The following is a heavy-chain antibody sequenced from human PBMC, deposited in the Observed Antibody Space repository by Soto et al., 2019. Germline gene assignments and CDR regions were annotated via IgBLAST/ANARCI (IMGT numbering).Heavy chain of an antibody. CDR1: GFTFSSYA. D-gene: IGHD6-19*01. CDR3: ARRSSGWYFDY. J-gene: IGHJ4*02. Sequence: EVQLLESGGGLVQPGGSLALSCAASGFTFSSYAMNWVRQAPGKGLEWVSVISGSADSTYYADSVKGRFTISRDNSKNTLYLQMNSLRADDTAVYCCARRSSGWYFDYWGQGTLVTVSS. V-gene: IGHV3-23*01. CDR2: ISGSADST.